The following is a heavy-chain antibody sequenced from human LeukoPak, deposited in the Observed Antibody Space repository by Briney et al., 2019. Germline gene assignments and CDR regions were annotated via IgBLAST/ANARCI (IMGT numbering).Heavy chain of an antibody. CDR1: GDTFSSYY. D-gene: IGHD2-15*01. Sequence: ASVKVSCKASGDTFSSYYMHWVRQAPGQGLEWMGIINPSGGSTSYAQKFQGRVTMTRDMSTSTVYMELSSLRSEDTAVYYCARDASCSGGSCYSGHYYYYYMDVWGKGTTVTVSS. V-gene: IGHV1-46*01. CDR2: INPSGGST. CDR3: ARDASCSGGSCYSGHYYYYYMDV. J-gene: IGHJ6*03.